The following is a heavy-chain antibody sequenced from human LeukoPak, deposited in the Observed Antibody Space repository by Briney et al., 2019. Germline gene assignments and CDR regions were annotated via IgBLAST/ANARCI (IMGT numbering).Heavy chain of an antibody. J-gene: IGHJ4*02. CDR2: ISGSGGST. Sequence: GGSLRLSCAASGFTFSSYAMSWVRQAPGKGLEWVSAISGSGGSTYYADSVKGRFTISRDNSKNTLYLQMNSLRAEDTAVYYCATRLRRYSGSPTADLFFDYWGQGTLVTVSS. D-gene: IGHD1-26*01. CDR3: ATRLRRYSGSPTADLFFDY. CDR1: GFTFSSYA. V-gene: IGHV3-23*01.